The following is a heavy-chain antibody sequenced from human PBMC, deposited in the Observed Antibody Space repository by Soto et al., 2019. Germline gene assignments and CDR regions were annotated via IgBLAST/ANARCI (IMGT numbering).Heavy chain of an antibody. CDR1: GFTFSSYA. CDR2: ISGSGGST. J-gene: IGHJ4*02. V-gene: IGHV3-23*01. Sequence: PGGSLRLSCAASGFTFSSYAMSWVRQAPGKGLEWVSAISGSGGSTYYADSVKGRFTISRDNSKNTLYLQMNSLRAEDTAVYYFAKDSYVSGSYYNAGLLDYSGQGSLVTVSS. CDR3: AKDSYVSGSYYNAGLLDY. D-gene: IGHD3-10*01.